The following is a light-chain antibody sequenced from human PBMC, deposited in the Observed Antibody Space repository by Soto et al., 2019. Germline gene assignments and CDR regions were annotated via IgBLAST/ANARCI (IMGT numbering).Light chain of an antibody. J-gene: IGKJ2*01. CDR3: QHYIRLAT. V-gene: IGKV1-5*03. CDR2: KAS. CDR1: QTISSW. Sequence: DIQMTQSPSTLSGSVGDRVTITFRASQTISSWLSWYQQKPGKAPRLLIYKASTVKSGVPSRFSGSGSGTEFTLTISSVQPDDFATYYCQHYIRLATFGQGTKV.